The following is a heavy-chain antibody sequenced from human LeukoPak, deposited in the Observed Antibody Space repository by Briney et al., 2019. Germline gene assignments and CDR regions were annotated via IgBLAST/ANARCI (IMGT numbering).Heavy chain of an antibody. CDR3: ARGDTMVQGVIVRYYYYYMDV. D-gene: IGHD3-10*01. J-gene: IGHJ6*03. CDR2: MNPNSGNT. Sequence: ASVKVSCKASGYTCTSYDINWVRQATGQGLEWMGWMNPNSGNTGYAQKFQGRVTMTRNTSISTAYMELSSLRSEDTAVYYCARGDTMVQGVIVRYYYYYMDVWGKGTTVAVSS. CDR1: GYTCTSYD. V-gene: IGHV1-8*01.